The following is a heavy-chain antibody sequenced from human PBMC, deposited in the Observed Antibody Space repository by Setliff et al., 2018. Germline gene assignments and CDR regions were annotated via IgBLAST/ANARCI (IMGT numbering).Heavy chain of an antibody. J-gene: IGHJ4*02. V-gene: IGHV3-33*06. D-gene: IGHD6-19*01. Sequence: PGGSLRLSCAASGFTFRDYGMHWVRQAPGKGLEWVAVIWFDGSNKYYADSLKGRFTISRDNSKNTLYLQMNSLRAEDTAVYYCAKNHLAGTPHVYFDYWGQGTPVTVSS. CDR3: AKNHLAGTPHVYFDY. CDR2: IWFDGSNK. CDR1: GFTFRDYG.